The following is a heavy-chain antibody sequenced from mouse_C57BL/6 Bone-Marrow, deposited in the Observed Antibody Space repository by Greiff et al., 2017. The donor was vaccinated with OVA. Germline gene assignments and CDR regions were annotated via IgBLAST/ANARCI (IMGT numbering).Heavy chain of an antibody. V-gene: IGHV10-1*01. D-gene: IGHD4-1*01. CDR2: IRSKSNNYAT. J-gene: IGHJ3*01. CDR3: VRGGPTGFFAY. CDR1: GFSFNTYA. Sequence: EVNVVESGGGLVQPKGSLKLSCAASGFSFNTYAMNWVRQAPGKGLEWVARIRSKSNNYATYYADSVKDRFTISRDDSESMLYLQMNNLKTEDTAMYYCVRGGPTGFFAYWGQGTLVTVSA.